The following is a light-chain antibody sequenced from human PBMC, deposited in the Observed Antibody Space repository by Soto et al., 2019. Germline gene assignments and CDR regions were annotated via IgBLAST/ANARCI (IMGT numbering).Light chain of an antibody. CDR1: NTDVGNYNL. CDR2: DDT. V-gene: IGLV2-23*02. CDR3: CSYATMTTVVV. Sequence: QSALTQPASVSGSPGQSITISCTATNTDVGNYNLVSWYQQHPGKAPKLMIYDDTKRPSGISDRFSGSRSGNTASLTISGLQAEDEADFYCCSYATMTTVVVFGGGTKLTVL. J-gene: IGLJ2*01.